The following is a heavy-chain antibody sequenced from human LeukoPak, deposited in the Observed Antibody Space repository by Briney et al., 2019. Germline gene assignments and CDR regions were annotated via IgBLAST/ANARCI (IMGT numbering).Heavy chain of an antibody. CDR3: ARGQSFRDAFDI. CDR1: GYTFTGYY. V-gene: IGHV1-2*02. D-gene: IGHD2/OR15-2a*01. CDR2: INLNSGGT. J-gene: IGHJ3*02. Sequence: GASVKVSCKASGYTFTGYYMHWVRQAPGQGLGWMGWINLNSGGTNYAQKFQGRVTMTRDTSISTAFMELSRLRSDDTAVYYCARGQSFRDAFDIWGQGTMVTVSS.